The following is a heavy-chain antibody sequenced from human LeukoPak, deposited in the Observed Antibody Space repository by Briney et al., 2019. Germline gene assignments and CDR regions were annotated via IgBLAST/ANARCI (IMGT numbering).Heavy chain of an antibody. V-gene: IGHV3-23*01. J-gene: IGHJ4*02. CDR1: GFTFSSCA. D-gene: IGHD2-2*01. CDR3: AKNKRTSAYASIDY. Sequence: GGSLRLSCAASGFTFSSCAMSWVRQAPGKGLEWISAISGSGGSTYYADSMKDRFTLPRDDSKNPMYLQMNSRRAAGPAVYYCAKNKRTSAYASIDYWGQGALVTVSS. CDR2: ISGSGGST.